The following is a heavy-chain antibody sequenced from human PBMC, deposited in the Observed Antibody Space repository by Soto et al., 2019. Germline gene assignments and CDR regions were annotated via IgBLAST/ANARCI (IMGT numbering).Heavy chain of an antibody. CDR1: GGSISSSNW. J-gene: IGHJ6*02. V-gene: IGHV4-4*02. CDR2: IYHSGST. Sequence: KTWETLSLTCAVSGGSISSSNWWSWVRQPPGKGLEWIGEIYHSGSTNYNPSLKSRVTISVDKSKNQFSLKLSSVTAADTAVYYCARDRAEYYYDSSGYYTYYYGMDVWGQGTTVTVSS. CDR3: ARDRAEYYYDSSGYYTYYYGMDV. D-gene: IGHD3-22*01.